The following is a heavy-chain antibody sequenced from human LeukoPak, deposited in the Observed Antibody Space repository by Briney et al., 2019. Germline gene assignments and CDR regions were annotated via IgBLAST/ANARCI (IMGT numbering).Heavy chain of an antibody. CDR2: VNEDGSAK. V-gene: IGHV3-7*01. CDR1: GLTFSNYW. D-gene: IGHD1-1*01. J-gene: IGHJ4*02. Sequence: QAGGSLRLSCVVSGLTFSNYWMIWVRQAPGKGLESVAIVNEDGSAKYYLDSVKGRFTISRDNARNSLYLEMNSLRAEDTAAYYCARDYWRSIDHWGQGTLVTVSS. CDR3: ARDYWRSIDH.